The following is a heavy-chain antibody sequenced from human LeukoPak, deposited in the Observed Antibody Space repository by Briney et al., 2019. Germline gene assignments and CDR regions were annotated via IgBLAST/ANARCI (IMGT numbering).Heavy chain of an antibody. D-gene: IGHD6-13*01. Sequence: ASVKVSCKASGYTFTSYDINWVRQATGQGLEWMGWMNPNSGNTGYAQKFQGRVTMTRNTSISTAYMELSSLRSEDTAVYYCARALRTSSSWWLKRYYYYYYYMDVWGKGTTVTVSS. J-gene: IGHJ6*03. CDR2: MNPNSGNT. CDR1: GYTFTSYD. V-gene: IGHV1-8*01. CDR3: ARALRTSSSWWLKRYYYYYYYMDV.